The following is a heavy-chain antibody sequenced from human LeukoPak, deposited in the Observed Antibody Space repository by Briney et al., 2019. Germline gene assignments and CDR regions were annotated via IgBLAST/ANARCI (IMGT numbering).Heavy chain of an antibody. J-gene: IGHJ3*02. D-gene: IGHD3-9*01. Sequence: GGSLRLSCAASGFTFRIYAMHWVRQAPGKGLEYVSAISNNGGSTYYANSVEGRFTISRDNSKNMLYLQMGSLRAEDTAVYYCARDRSAYDILTGYPSDAFDIWGQGTMVTVSS. CDR1: GFTFRIYA. CDR2: ISNNGGST. CDR3: ARDRSAYDILTGYPSDAFDI. V-gene: IGHV3-64*01.